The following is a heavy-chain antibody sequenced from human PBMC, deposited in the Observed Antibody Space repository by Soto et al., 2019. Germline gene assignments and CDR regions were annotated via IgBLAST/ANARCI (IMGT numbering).Heavy chain of an antibody. CDR1: GDFISNFY. CDR2: ISTTGRT. CDR3: ARGMVRYFDL. J-gene: IGHJ2*01. Sequence: QVQLQESGPGLVKPSETLSLTCTVSGDFISNFYWSWIRQPAGKGLESLGRISTTGRTNYNPSLLSRVAMSLDTSKNQFSLRLTSLTAADTAVYFCARGMVRYFDLWGRGTLVTVFS. V-gene: IGHV4-4*07. D-gene: IGHD2-8*01.